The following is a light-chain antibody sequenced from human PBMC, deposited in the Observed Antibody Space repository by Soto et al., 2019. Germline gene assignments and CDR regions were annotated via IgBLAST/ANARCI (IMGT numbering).Light chain of an antibody. Sequence: QSALTQPASVSGSPGQSITISCTGTSSDVGSYNLVSWYQQHPGKAPKVMIYEVTKRPPGVSDHFSGSKSGNTASLTISGLQAEDEADYYCCSYAGSSTLVFGGGTKLTVL. V-gene: IGLV2-23*02. CDR2: EVT. CDR3: CSYAGSSTLV. CDR1: SSDVGSYNL. J-gene: IGLJ3*02.